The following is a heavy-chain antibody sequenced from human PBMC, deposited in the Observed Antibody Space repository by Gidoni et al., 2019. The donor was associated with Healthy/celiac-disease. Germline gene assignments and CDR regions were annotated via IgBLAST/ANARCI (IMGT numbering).Heavy chain of an antibody. Sequence: QLPLQESGPVLVQPSETLSLTCTVSGGSISSSSYYWGWIRQPPGKGLEWIGSIYYSGSTYYNPSLKSRVTISVDTSKNQFSLKLSSVTAADTAVYYCARVDIVVVPAAKFGYNWFDPWGQGTLVTVSS. J-gene: IGHJ5*02. D-gene: IGHD2-2*03. V-gene: IGHV4-39*01. CDR1: GGSISSSSYY. CDR3: ARVDIVVVPAAKFGYNWFDP. CDR2: IYYSGST.